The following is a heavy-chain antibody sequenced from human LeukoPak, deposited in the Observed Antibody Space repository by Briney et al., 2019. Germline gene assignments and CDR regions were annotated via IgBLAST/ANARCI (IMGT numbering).Heavy chain of an antibody. CDR3: AIDVNTAMVMD. CDR2: ISGSGGST. CDR1: GFTFSSYA. V-gene: IGHV3-23*01. Sequence: PGGSLRLSCAASGFTFSSYAMSWVRQAPGKGLEWVSAISGSGGSTYYADSVKGRFTISRDNSKNTLYLQTNRLRAEDTAVYCCAIDVNTAMVMDWGQGTLVTVSS. D-gene: IGHD5-18*01. J-gene: IGHJ4*02.